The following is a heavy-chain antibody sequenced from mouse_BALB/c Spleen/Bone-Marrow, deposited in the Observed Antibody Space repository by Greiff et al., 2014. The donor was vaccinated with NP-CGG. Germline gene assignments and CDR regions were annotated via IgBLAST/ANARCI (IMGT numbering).Heavy chain of an antibody. CDR2: INPDSSTI. J-gene: IGHJ3*01. V-gene: IGHV4-1*02. Sequence: EVMLVESGGGLVQPGGSLKLSCAASGFDFSRYWMTWVRQAPGKGLEWIGEINPDSSTINYTPSLKDKFIISRDNAKNTLYLQMSEVRSEDTALYYCARNGYYGWIAYWGQGTLVTVSA. D-gene: IGHD2-3*01. CDR3: ARNGYYGWIAY. CDR1: GFDFSRYW.